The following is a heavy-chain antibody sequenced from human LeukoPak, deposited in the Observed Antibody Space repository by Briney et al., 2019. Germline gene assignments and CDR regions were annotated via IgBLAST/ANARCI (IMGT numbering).Heavy chain of an antibody. Sequence: SVKVSCKASGGTFSSYAISWVRQAPGQGLEWMGRIIPILGIANYAQKFQGRVTITADKSTSSAYMELSSLRSEDTAVYYCARDLDILTGYSHDAFDIWGQGTMVTVSS. CDR1: GGTFSSYA. D-gene: IGHD3-9*01. V-gene: IGHV1-69*04. CDR2: IIPILGIA. J-gene: IGHJ3*02. CDR3: ARDLDILTGYSHDAFDI.